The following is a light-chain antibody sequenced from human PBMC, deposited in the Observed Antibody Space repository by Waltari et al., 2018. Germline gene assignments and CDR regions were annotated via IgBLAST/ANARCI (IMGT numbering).Light chain of an antibody. CDR3: SSYTSATTLVV. Sequence: QSALTQPASVSGSPGQSITISCTGTSSDVGTYNYVSWYQQYPGKAPTLVFYEVTNRPSGVSDRFSCSKSGSTASLTISGLQPDDEAHYYCSSYTSATTLVVFGPGTWVTV. J-gene: IGLJ1*01. CDR2: EVT. CDR1: SSDVGTYNY. V-gene: IGLV2-14*01.